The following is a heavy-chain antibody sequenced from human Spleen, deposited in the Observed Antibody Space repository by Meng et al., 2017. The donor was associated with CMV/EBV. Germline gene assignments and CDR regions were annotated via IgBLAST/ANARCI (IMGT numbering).Heavy chain of an antibody. CDR3: ARVVLAYCGGDCSWDY. Sequence: ASVKVSCKASGYTFTSYGISWVRQAPGQGLEWMGWISAYNGNTNYAQKLQGRVTMTTDTSTTTAYMVLRSLRSDDTAVYYCARVVLAYCGGDCSWDYWGQGTLVTVSS. D-gene: IGHD2-21*01. J-gene: IGHJ4*02. V-gene: IGHV1-18*01. CDR1: GYTFTSYG. CDR2: ISAYNGNT.